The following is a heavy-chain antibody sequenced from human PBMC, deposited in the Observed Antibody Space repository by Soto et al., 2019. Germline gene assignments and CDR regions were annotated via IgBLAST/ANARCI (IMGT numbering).Heavy chain of an antibody. J-gene: IGHJ4*02. CDR3: ARAGSGWLVYYFDY. CDR1: GFTFSSYW. Sequence: PGGSLRLSCAACGFTFSSYWMSWVRQAPGKGLEWVANIKQDGSEKYYVDSVKGRFTISRDNAKNSLYLQMNSLRAEDTAVYYCARAGSGWLVYYFDYWGQGTLVTVSS. V-gene: IGHV3-7*03. CDR2: IKQDGSEK. D-gene: IGHD6-19*01.